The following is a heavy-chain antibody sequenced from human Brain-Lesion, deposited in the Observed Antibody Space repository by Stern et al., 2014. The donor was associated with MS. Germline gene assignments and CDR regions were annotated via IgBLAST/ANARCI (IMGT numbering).Heavy chain of an antibody. CDR3: ARGAGVFDS. V-gene: IGHV4-39*02. CDR2: IFYTGST. CDR1: GGSIGRSSYY. Sequence: QVQLVQSGPGLVKPSETLSLTCTVSGGSIGRSSYYWGWIRQPPGKGLEWIGNIFYTGSTFYDPSLKSRVTISVDTSNQHFSLSLNSVTAADTAVYYCARGAGVFDSWGQGTLVTVSP. D-gene: IGHD6-19*01. J-gene: IGHJ4*02.